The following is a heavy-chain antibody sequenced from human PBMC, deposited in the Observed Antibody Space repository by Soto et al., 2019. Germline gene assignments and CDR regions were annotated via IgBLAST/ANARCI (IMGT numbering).Heavy chain of an antibody. CDR2: ISGSGGST. CDR1: GFTFSSYA. Sequence: GGSLRLSCAASGFTFSSYAMSWVRQAPGKGLEWVSAISGSGGSTYYADSVKGRFTISRDNSKNTLYLQMNSLRAEDTAVYYCAKDSNPRDPRHFDWYSPIDYWGQGTLVTVSS. V-gene: IGHV3-23*01. D-gene: IGHD3-9*01. CDR3: AKDSNPRDPRHFDWYSPIDY. J-gene: IGHJ4*02.